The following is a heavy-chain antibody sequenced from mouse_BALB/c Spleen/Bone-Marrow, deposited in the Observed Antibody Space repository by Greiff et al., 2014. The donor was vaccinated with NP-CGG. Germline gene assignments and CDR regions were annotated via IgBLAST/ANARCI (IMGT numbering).Heavy chain of an antibody. CDR2: ISMYSGKT. V-gene: IGHV1S137*01. CDR3: ARDYGSNYYYAMDY. D-gene: IGHD1-1*01. Sequence: QVQLQQSGPELVRPGVSVKISCTASGYTLNDYAMHWVKQSHAKSLEWIGVISMYSGKTNYNQKFKGKATMTVDKSSSTAYMELARLTSEDSAIYYCARDYGSNYYYAMDYWGQGTSVTVSS. CDR1: GYTLNDYA. J-gene: IGHJ4*01.